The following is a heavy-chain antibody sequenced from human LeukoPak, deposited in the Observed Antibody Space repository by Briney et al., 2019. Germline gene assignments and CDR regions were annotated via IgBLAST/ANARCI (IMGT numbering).Heavy chain of an antibody. J-gene: IGHJ5*02. D-gene: IGHD5-12*01. CDR2: IRSSSET. Sequence: GGSLRLSCAASGFIFSQYSMNWVRQAPGRGLEWVSHIRSSSETFYADSVKGRFTISRDNARNSLYLQMNNLRGEDTAIYYCARDAGNSGYGCDLWGQGTLVTVSS. CDR3: ARDAGNSGYGCDL. CDR1: GFIFSQYS. V-gene: IGHV3-48*01.